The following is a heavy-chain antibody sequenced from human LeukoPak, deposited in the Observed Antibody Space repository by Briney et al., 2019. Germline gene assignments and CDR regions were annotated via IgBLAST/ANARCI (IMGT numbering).Heavy chain of an antibody. Sequence: PGGSLRLSCAASGFTFSSYGMHWFRQAPGKGLEWVALLSYDGGNIYYADSVKGRFTISRDYSRNTLYLQMNSLRAEDTAVYYCAKNIAAPTTPFDYWGQGTLVTVSS. CDR1: GFTFSSYG. CDR2: LSYDGGNI. J-gene: IGHJ4*02. D-gene: IGHD6-13*01. CDR3: AKNIAAPTTPFDY. V-gene: IGHV3-30*18.